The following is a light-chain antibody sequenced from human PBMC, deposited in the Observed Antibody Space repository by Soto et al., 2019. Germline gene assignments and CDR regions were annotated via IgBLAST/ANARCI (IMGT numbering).Light chain of an antibody. V-gene: IGLV2-14*01. CDR1: SSDVGGYNY. Sequence: QSVLTQPASVSWYPGQSITLSCTGTSSDVGGYNYVSWYQQHPGKAPKLMIYDVSNRPSGVSNRFSGSKSGNTASLTISGLQAEDEADYYCSAYTTIGILVFGGGTKVTVL. CDR3: SAYTTIGILV. CDR2: DVS. J-gene: IGLJ2*01.